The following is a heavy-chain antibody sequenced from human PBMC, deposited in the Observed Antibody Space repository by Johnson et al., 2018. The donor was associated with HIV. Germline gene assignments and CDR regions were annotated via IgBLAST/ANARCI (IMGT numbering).Heavy chain of an antibody. CDR1: GFTFSSYA. CDR3: ARAVTPFGDWEAFDI. CDR2: ISYDGGNK. D-gene: IGHD3-10*01. V-gene: IGHV3-30-3*01. J-gene: IGHJ3*02. Sequence: QVQLVESGGGVVQPGRSLRLSCAASGFTFSSYAMHWVRQAPGKGLEWVAVISYDGGNKYYADSVKGRFTISRDNSKNTRYLQMNSLRAEDTAVYYCARAVTPFGDWEAFDIWGQGTMVTVSS.